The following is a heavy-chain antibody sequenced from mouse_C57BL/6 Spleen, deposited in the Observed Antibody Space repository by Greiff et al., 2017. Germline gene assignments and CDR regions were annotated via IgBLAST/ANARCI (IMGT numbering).Heavy chain of an antibody. CDR1: GYAFSSYW. CDR3: ARSNYGKAWFAY. J-gene: IGHJ3*01. Sequence: QVQLQQSGAELVKPGASVKISCKASGYAFSSYWMNWVKQRPGKGLEWIGQIYPGDGDTNYNGKFKGKATLTADKSSSTAYMQLSSLTSEDSAVXFCARSNYGKAWFAYWGQGTLVTVSA. CDR2: IYPGDGDT. V-gene: IGHV1-80*01. D-gene: IGHD1-2*01.